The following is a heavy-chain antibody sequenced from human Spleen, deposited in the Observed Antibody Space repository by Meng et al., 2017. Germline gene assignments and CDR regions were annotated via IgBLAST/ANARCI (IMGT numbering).Heavy chain of an antibody. D-gene: IGHD3-3*01. V-gene: IGHV4-38-2*01. CDR1: GYSISSGYY. CDR3: ARGRTRLTMKRAMDV. J-gene: IGHJ6*02. Sequence: SETLSFTCAGPGYSISSGYYWGWTRQPPGKGLEWIGEINHSGTINYNMSLKSRVTISVDTSKSHFSLRLTYMTAADTGVYYCARGRTRLTMKRAMDVWGQGTTVTVSS. CDR2: INHSGTI.